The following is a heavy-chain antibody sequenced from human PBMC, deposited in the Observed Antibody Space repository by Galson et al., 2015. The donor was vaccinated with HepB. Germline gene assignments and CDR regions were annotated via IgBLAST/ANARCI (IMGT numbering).Heavy chain of an antibody. CDR2: IWDDGSNK. D-gene: IGHD1-26*01. CDR3: ARVLLRMAGYGMDV. V-gene: IGHV3-33*08. J-gene: IGHJ6*02. CDR1: GFTFSSYG. Sequence: SLRLSCAASGFTFSSYGMHWVRQAPGKGLEWVAVIWDDGSNKYYADSVKGRFTISRDNSKNTLYLQMNSLRAEDTAVYYCARVLLRMAGYGMDVWGQGTTVTVSS.